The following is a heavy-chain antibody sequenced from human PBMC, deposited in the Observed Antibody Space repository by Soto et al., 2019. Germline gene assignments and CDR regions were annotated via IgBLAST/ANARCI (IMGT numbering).Heavy chain of an antibody. Sequence: QVQLVESGGGVVQPGTSLRLSCSASGFTLSGVDMNWVRQAPGKGLEWVAVMSYDGRNQYYADSVKGRFTVSRDSSKSALYLQMNSLRTEDAAVYYCAKGGWYTSSSRSDCWGQGTLVTVSS. V-gene: IGHV3-30*18. CDR1: GFTLSGVD. D-gene: IGHD6-6*01. CDR3: AKGGWYTSSSRSDC. J-gene: IGHJ4*02. CDR2: MSYDGRNQ.